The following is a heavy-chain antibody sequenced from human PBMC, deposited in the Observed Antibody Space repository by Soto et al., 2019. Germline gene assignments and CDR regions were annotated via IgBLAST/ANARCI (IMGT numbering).Heavy chain of an antibody. V-gene: IGHV3-23*01. CDR2: ISGSGGST. CDR3: AKGDSDYSNRYYYYYGMDV. CDR1: GFTFSSYA. J-gene: IGHJ6*02. Sequence: EVQLLESGGGLVQPGGSLRLSCAASGFTFSSYAMRWVRQAPGKGLEWVSAISGSGGSTYYADSVKGRFTISRDNSKNTLYLQMNSLRAEDTAVYYCAKGDSDYSNRYYYYYGMDVWGQGTTVTVSS. D-gene: IGHD4-4*01.